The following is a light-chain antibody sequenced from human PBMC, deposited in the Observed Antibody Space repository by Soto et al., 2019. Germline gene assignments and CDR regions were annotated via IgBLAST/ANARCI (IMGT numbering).Light chain of an antibody. V-gene: IGKV3-20*01. CDR2: GAS. CDR3: QQYDSSYT. CDR1: QTVSSSY. J-gene: IGKJ2*01. Sequence: IVLTQSPGTLSVSPGERATLSCRASQTVSSSYLACYQHKPRQAPRLLIYGASSRATGIPARFSGSGSGTDFTLTISSLQPEDFAVYYCQQYDSSYTFGQGTKLEIK.